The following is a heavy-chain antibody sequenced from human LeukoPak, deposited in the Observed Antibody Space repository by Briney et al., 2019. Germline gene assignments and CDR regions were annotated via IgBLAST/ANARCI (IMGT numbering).Heavy chain of an antibody. D-gene: IGHD6-13*01. CDR3: AREGIANYGMDV. CDR1: GDSISSGGYY. J-gene: IGHJ6*02. Sequence: SQTLSLTCTVSGDSISSGGYYWSWIRQHPGKGLEWIGYIYYSGSTYYNPSLKSRVTISVDTSKNQFSLKLSSVTAADTAVYYCAREGIANYGMDVWGQGTTVTVSS. CDR2: IYYSGST. V-gene: IGHV4-31*03.